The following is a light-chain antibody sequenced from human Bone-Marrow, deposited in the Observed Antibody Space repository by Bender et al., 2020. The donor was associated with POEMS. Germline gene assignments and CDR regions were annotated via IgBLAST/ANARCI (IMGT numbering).Light chain of an antibody. Sequence: QSALTQPASVSGSPGQSITISCTGTSSDIGGYDYVSWYQHHPGKGPKLMIYDVNNRPSGVSNRFSGSKSGNTASLTISGLQAEDEADYYCSLYTSSTFEVFGGGTKLTVL. J-gene: IGLJ3*02. CDR3: SLYTSSTFEV. CDR2: DVN. CDR1: SSDIGGYDY. V-gene: IGLV2-14*03.